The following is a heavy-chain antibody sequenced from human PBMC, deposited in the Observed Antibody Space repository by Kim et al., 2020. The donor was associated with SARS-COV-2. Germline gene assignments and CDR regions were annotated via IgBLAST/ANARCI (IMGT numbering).Heavy chain of an antibody. V-gene: IGHV4-39*01. Sequence: RVTISVDTSKNQFSLKLSSVTAADTAVYYCARHRRITMIGVSHRGDYFDYWGQGTLVTVSS. J-gene: IGHJ4*02. D-gene: IGHD3-22*01. CDR3: ARHRRITMIGVSHRGDYFDY.